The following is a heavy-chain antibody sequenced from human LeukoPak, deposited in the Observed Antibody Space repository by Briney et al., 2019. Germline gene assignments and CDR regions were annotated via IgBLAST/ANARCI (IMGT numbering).Heavy chain of an antibody. V-gene: IGHV4-39*07. CDR3: ARGGRVGATGDY. CDR1: GGSISSSSYY. J-gene: IGHJ4*02. CDR2: IYYSGST. D-gene: IGHD1-26*01. Sequence: PSETLSLTCTVSGGSISSSSYYWGWIRQPPGKGLEWIGSIYYSGSTYYNPSLKSRVTISVDTSKNQFSLKLSSVTAADTAVYYCARGGRVGATGDYWGQGTLVTVSS.